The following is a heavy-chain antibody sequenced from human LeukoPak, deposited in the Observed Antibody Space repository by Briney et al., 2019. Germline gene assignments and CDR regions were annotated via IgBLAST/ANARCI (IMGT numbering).Heavy chain of an antibody. D-gene: IGHD3-22*01. Sequence: ASVKVSCKASGYTFTGYYMHWVRRAPGQGLEWMGWINPNSGGTNYAQKFQGRVTMTRDTSISTAYMELSRLRSDDTAVYYCARDPTTHYYDSSGYRYYFDYWGQGTLVTVSS. CDR3: ARDPTTHYYDSSGYRYYFDY. V-gene: IGHV1-2*02. J-gene: IGHJ4*02. CDR1: GYTFTGYY. CDR2: INPNSGGT.